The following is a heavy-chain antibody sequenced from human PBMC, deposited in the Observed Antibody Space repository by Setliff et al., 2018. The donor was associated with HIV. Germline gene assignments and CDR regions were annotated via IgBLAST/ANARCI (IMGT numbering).Heavy chain of an antibody. J-gene: IGHJ4*02. V-gene: IGHV1-69*13. CDR2: IVPILNTG. Sequence: SVKVSCKASGGTFRSHEISWVRQAPGQGLEWMGGIVPILNTGNYAPKFQGRVTITADESTTTAYMELRSLRSDDTAVYYCARVPLSGWLYFDYWGQGTLVTVSS. D-gene: IGHD6-19*01. CDR1: GGTFRSHE. CDR3: ARVPLSGWLYFDY.